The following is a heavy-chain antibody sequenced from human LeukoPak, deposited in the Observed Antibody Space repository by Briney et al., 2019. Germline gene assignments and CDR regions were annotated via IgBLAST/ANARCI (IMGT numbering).Heavy chain of an antibody. V-gene: IGHV4-39*07. CDR3: AKGYCRGNSCYDDRGAFDY. Sequence: SETLSPTCTVSGGSISSSSYYWGWIRQPPGKGLEWIGSIYYSGSTYYNPSLKSRVTISVDTSKNQFSLKLSSVTAADTAVYYCAKGYCRGNSCYDDRGAFDYWGQGTLVTVSS. CDR1: GGSISSSSYY. CDR2: IYYSGST. D-gene: IGHD2-2*01. J-gene: IGHJ4*02.